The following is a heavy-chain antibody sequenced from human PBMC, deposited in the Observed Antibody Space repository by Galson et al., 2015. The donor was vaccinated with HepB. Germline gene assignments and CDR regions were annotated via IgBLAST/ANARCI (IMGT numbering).Heavy chain of an antibody. CDR2: TYYRSKWYN. V-gene: IGHV6-1*01. CDR3: ARAVGYHDPWYFDL. Sequence: CAISGDSVSSNSAAWNWIRQSPSRGLEWLGRTYYRSKWYNDYAVSVKSRITINPDTSKNQFSLQLNSVTPEDTAVYYCARAVGYHDPWYFDLWGRGTLVTVSS. D-gene: IGHD2-15*01. CDR1: GDSVSSNSAA. J-gene: IGHJ2*01.